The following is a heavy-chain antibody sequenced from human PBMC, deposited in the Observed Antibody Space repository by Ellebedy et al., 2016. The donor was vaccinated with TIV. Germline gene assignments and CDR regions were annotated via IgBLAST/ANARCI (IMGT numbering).Heavy chain of an antibody. CDR3: ATDGSYGDYLSPTHAFAV. CDR2: IKQDGSEK. D-gene: IGHD4-17*01. V-gene: IGHV3-7*01. CDR1: GFSFSTYW. Sequence: GESLKISCAASGFSFSTYWMSWVRQAPGKGLEWVANIKQDGSEKYYVASVKGRFTISRDNAKNSLFLQMNSLRLEDTAVYYCATDGSYGDYLSPTHAFAVWGQGTTVTVSS. J-gene: IGHJ3*01.